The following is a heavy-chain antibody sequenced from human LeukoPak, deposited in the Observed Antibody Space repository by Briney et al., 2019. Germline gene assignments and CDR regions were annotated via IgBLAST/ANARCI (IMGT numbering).Heavy chain of an antibody. Sequence: GGSLRLSCAASGFTVSSNYMNWVRQAPGKGLEWVSVLFSTGTTYYADSVKGRFTISRDNSKNTLYLQMNSLRAEDTAVYYCARGGSGIDYWGQGTLVTVSS. CDR2: LFSTGTT. D-gene: IGHD2-15*01. CDR3: ARGGSGIDY. J-gene: IGHJ4*02. V-gene: IGHV3-66*01. CDR1: GFTVSSNY.